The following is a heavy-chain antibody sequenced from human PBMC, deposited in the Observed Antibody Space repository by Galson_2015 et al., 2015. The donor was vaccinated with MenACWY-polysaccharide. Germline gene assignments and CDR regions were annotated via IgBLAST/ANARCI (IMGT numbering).Heavy chain of an antibody. D-gene: IGHD3-16*01. Sequence: QSGAEVKKPGSSVTVSCKASGGSFSTFSFNWVRQAPGQGLEWMGRIIPGLDKPNYAQKFQGRVTITADTSTGTANMELSSLRFEDTAVYYCASLLGEAPAQTGAFDIWGQGAVVTVSS. CDR1: GGSFSTFS. CDR3: ASLLGEAPAQTGAFDI. J-gene: IGHJ3*02. CDR2: IIPGLDKP. V-gene: IGHV1-69*04.